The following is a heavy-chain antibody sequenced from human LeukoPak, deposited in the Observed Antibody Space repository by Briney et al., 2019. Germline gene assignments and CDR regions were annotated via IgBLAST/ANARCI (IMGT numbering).Heavy chain of an antibody. D-gene: IGHD2-15*01. CDR3: ARDFYCSGGNCYDVFDI. J-gene: IGHJ3*02. CDR2: INPNSGGT. CDR1: GYTFTGYY. V-gene: IGHV1-2*02. Sequence: ASVKVSCKASGYTFTGYYMHWVRQAPGQGVEWMGWINPNSGGTNYAQKFQGRVTMTTDTSTSTTYMELRCLRSDDTAVYYCARDFYCSGGNCYDVFDIWGQGTMVTVSS.